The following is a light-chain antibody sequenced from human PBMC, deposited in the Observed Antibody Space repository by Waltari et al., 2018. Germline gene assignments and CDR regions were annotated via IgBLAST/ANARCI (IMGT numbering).Light chain of an antibody. V-gene: IGKV4-1*01. J-gene: IGKJ2*01. CDR1: QSVLYSSDNKNY. CDR2: GAS. Sequence: DIVMTQSPDSLAVSLGERTSINCKASQSVLYSSDNKNYLAWYRQKPGQPPNLLIYGASTRESGVPGRFSGSGSGTDFTLTISSLQAEDVAVYYCQQYYSTPYTFGQGTKLEIK. CDR3: QQYYSTPYT.